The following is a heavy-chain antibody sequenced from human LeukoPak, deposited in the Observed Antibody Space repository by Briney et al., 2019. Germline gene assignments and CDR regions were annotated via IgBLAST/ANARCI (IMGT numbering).Heavy chain of an antibody. Sequence: GGSLRLYCAASGFTFSGSAMHWVRQASGKGLEWVGRIRSKANSYATAYAASVKGRFTISRDDSKNTAYLQMNSLKTEDTAVYYCTRPLWGYSGYDSTRQDYWGQGTLVTVSS. CDR1: GFTFSGSA. J-gene: IGHJ4*02. CDR2: IRSKANSYAT. CDR3: TRPLWGYSGYDSTRQDY. D-gene: IGHD5-12*01. V-gene: IGHV3-73*01.